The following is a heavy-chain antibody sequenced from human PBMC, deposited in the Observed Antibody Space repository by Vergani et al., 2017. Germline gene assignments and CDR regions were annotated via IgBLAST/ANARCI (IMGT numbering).Heavy chain of an antibody. J-gene: IGHJ6*02. D-gene: IGHD6-13*01. CDR2: ISWDGGST. V-gene: IGHV3-43D*04. Sequence: EVQLVESGGVVVQPGGSLRLSCAASGFTFDDYAMHWVRQAPGKGLEWVSLISWDGGSTYYADSVKGRFTISRDNSKNSLYLQMNSLRAEDTALYYCAKDTIPAAGYYYYGMDFWGQGTTVTVSS. CDR1: GFTFDDYA. CDR3: AKDTIPAAGYYYYGMDF.